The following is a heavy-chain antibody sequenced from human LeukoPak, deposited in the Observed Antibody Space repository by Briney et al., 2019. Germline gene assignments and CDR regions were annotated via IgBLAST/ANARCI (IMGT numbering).Heavy chain of an antibody. V-gene: IGHV3-74*01. J-gene: IGHJ6*02. Sequence: GGSLRLSCAASGSAFSRSWIHWVRQAPGKGLVWVSHINNDASRTTYADSVRGRFTISRDNAKNTVSLQMNSLRAEDSAVYYCASDGAYAMAVWGQGTTVTVSS. CDR1: GSAFSRSW. CDR3: ASDGAYAMAV. D-gene: IGHD1-26*01. CDR2: INNDASRT.